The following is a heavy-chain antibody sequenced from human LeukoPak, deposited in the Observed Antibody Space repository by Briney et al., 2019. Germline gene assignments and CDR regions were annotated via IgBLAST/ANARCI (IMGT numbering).Heavy chain of an antibody. V-gene: IGHV3-30-3*01. Sequence: PGRSLRLSCAAFGFTFNTYAMHWVRQAPGKGLEWVAVISYDGSNKYYADSVKGRFTISRDNSKNTLYLQMNSLRAEDTAVYHCARSCSSTSCYRSWDAFDIWGQGTMVTVSS. CDR3: ARSCSSTSCYRSWDAFDI. D-gene: IGHD2-2*02. J-gene: IGHJ3*02. CDR2: ISYDGSNK. CDR1: GFTFNTYA.